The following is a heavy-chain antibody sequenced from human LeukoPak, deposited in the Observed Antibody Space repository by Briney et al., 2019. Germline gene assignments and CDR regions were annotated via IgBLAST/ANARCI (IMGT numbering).Heavy chain of an antibody. J-gene: IGHJ5*02. V-gene: IGHV3-23*01. CDR2: ISGSGGTP. CDR3: AREAVSTSSGYYWFDP. CDR1: GFTFSTYA. Sequence: GGSLRLSCAASGFTFSTYAMNWVRQAPGKGLEWVSTISGSGGTPHYADSVKGRFTISRDNSKNTLHLQMNSLRAEDTAVYYCAREAVSTSSGYYWFDPRGQGTLVTVSS. D-gene: IGHD3-22*01.